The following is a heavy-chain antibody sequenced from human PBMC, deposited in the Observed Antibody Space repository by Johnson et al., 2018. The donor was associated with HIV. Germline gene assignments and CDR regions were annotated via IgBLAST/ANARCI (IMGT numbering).Heavy chain of an antibody. J-gene: IGHJ3*02. D-gene: IGHD5/OR15-5a*01. CDR2: IRYDGGTK. Sequence: QVQLVESGGGVVQPGGSLRLSCAASAFNFNTYGMDWVRQAPGKGLEWVAFIRYDGGTKYYADSLKGRFTISRDNSKNTLYLQMNSLRAEDTAVYYCAKHNGISLYWYAFDIWGQGTMVTVSS. CDR1: AFNFNTYG. CDR3: AKHNGISLYWYAFDI. V-gene: IGHV3-30*02.